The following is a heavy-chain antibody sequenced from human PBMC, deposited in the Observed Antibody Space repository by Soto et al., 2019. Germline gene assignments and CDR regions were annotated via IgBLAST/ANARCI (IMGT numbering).Heavy chain of an antibody. CDR3: ARDAPHDFWSGSLYYYGMDV. CDR2: ISYDGSNK. D-gene: IGHD3-3*01. Sequence: HPGGSLRLSCAASGFTFSSYAMHWVRQAPGKGLEWVAVISYDGSNKYYADSVKGRFTISRDNSKNTLYLQMNSLRAEDTAVYYCARDAPHDFWSGSLYYYGMDVWGQGTTVTVSS. J-gene: IGHJ6*02. CDR1: GFTFSSYA. V-gene: IGHV3-30-3*01.